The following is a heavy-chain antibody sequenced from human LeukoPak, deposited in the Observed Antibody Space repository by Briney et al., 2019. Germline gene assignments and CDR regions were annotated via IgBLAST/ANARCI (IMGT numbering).Heavy chain of an antibody. J-gene: IGHJ4*02. V-gene: IGHV3-23*01. Sequence: GGSLRLSCAASEATLRMSWVRQAPGKGPEWVSCINGDGKASYYAESVEGRFTVSRDNSKNMLYLHMNGLRAEDTAMYYCAKHAWKGGGHWKDVFDSWGQGTLVTVSS. D-gene: IGHD1-1*01. CDR3: AKHAWKGGGHWKDVFDS. CDR1: EATLR. CDR2: INGDGKAS.